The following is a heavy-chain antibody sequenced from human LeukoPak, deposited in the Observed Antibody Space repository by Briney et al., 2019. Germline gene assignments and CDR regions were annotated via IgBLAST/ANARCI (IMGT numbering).Heavy chain of an antibody. J-gene: IGHJ4*02. CDR3: AKDTMGTSWYYFDY. Sequence: GGSLRLSCAASGFTSDDYAMHWVRQAPGKGLEWVSGISWNSGSIGYADSVKGRFTISRDNAKNSLYLQMNSLRAEDTALYYCAKDTMGTSWYYFDYWGQGTLVTVSS. D-gene: IGHD7-27*01. CDR2: ISWNSGSI. CDR1: GFTSDDYA. V-gene: IGHV3-9*02.